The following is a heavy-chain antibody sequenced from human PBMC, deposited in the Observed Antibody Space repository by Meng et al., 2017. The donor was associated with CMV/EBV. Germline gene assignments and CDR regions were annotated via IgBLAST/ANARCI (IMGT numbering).Heavy chain of an antibody. D-gene: IGHD2-2*01. V-gene: IGHV3-33*05. CDR3: ARARGYCSTTSCWRTLDY. CDR2: ISIDGRDE. CDR1: GFTFRNYG. Sequence: GGSLRLSCAASGFTFRNYGIHWVRQAPGKGPEWVAVISIDGRDEYYAESVKGRFTISRDNSKNTLDLQATSLRPEDTARYYCARARGYCSTTSCWRTLDYWGQGTLVTVSS. J-gene: IGHJ4*02.